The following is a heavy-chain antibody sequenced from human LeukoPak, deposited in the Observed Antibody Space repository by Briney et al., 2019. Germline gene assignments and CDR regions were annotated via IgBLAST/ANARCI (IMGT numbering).Heavy chain of an antibody. CDR2: ISGSGGST. J-gene: IGHJ3*02. V-gene: IGHV3-23*01. D-gene: IGHD5-18*01. CDR3: AKGQPLIIQLNPGDDAFDI. CDR1: GFTFSSYA. Sequence: PGGSLRLSCVASGFTFSSYAMSWVRQAPGKGLEWVSAISGSGGSTYYADSVKGRFTISRDNSKNTLYLQMNSLRAEDTAVYYCAKGQPLIIQLNPGDDAFDIWGQGTMVTVSS.